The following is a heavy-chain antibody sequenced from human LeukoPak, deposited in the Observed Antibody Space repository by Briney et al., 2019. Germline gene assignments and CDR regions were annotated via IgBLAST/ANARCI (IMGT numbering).Heavy chain of an antibody. J-gene: IGHJ6*03. CDR3: ARDWEVSARPGYMDV. D-gene: IGHD6-6*01. Sequence: SETLSLTCTVSGGSISNYYCSWIRQPPRKGLEWIGDIYYSGSTKYNPSLKSRVTISVDTSKNQFSLRLSPVSAADTAVYYCARDWEVSARPGYMDVWGKGTTVTVSS. CDR1: GGSISNYY. V-gene: IGHV4-59*01. CDR2: IYYSGST.